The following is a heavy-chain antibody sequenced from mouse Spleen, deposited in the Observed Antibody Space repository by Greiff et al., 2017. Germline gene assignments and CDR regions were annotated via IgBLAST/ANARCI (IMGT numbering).Heavy chain of an antibody. J-gene: IGHJ3*01. CDR3: VVYYRYDDRFAY. D-gene: IGHD2-14*01. V-gene: IGHV1-64*01. CDR2: IHPNSGST. CDR1: GYTFTSYW. Sequence: QVQLQQPGAELVKPGASVKLSCKASGYTFTSYWMHWVKQRPGQGLEWIGMIHPNSGSTNYNQKFKGKATLTVDTSSSTAYMQLSSLTSEDSAVYYCVVYYRYDDRFAYWGQGTLVTVSA.